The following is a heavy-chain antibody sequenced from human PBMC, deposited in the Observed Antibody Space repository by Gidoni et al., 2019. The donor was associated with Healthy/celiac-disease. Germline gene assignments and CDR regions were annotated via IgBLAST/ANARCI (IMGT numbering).Heavy chain of an antibody. V-gene: IGHV3-23*01. CDR1: GFTFSSYS. J-gene: IGHJ4*02. CDR2: ISGSGGST. CDR3: AKEGGSYYFDY. D-gene: IGHD2-15*01. Sequence: EVQLLESGGGLVQPGGSLTPSCTASGFTFSSYSRSWVRQAPGKGLEWVSAISGSGGSTYYAGSVKGRFTISRDNSKNTLYLQMNSLRAEDTAVYYCAKEGGSYYFDYWGQGTLVTVSS.